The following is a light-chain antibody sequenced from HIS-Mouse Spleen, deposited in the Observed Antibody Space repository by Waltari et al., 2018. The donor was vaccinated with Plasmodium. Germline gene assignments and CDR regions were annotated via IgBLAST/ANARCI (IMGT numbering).Light chain of an antibody. CDR3: QQSYSTWT. V-gene: IGKV1-39*01. Sequence: DIQMTQSPSSLSASVGDRVTITCRASQSISNYLNWYQQKPGKAPKFLIYAASTLHSGVPSRFSCSGSGTDFTLTISSLQPEYFATYYCQQSYSTWTFGQGTKVEIK. J-gene: IGKJ1*01. CDR1: QSISNY. CDR2: AAS.